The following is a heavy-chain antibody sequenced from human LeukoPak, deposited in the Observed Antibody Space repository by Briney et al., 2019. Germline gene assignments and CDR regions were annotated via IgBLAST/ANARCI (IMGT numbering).Heavy chain of an antibody. D-gene: IGHD2-2*01. CDR1: GYTFTDCY. V-gene: IGHV1-2*02. Sequence: ASVKVSCKASGYTFTDCYMHWVRQAPGQGLEWMGWINPNRGGTNYAQKFQGRVTMTRDTSISTAYMELSRLRSDDTAVYYCARIYCSSTNCYFFDYWGQGTLVTVSS. J-gene: IGHJ4*02. CDR2: INPNRGGT. CDR3: ARIYCSSTNCYFFDY.